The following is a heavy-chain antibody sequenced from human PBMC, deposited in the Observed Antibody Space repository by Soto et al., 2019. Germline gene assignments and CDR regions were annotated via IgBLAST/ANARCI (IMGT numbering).Heavy chain of an antibody. CDR2: IWYDGSNK. CDR3: ARDCSGGSCYGFDY. D-gene: IGHD2-15*01. V-gene: IGHV3-33*01. CDR1: GFTFSSYG. J-gene: IGHJ4*02. Sequence: GGSLRLSCAASGFTFSSYGMHWVRQAPGKGLEWVAVIWYDGSNKYYADSVKGRFTISRDNSKNTLYLQMNSLRAEDTAVYYCARDCSGGSCYGFDYWGQGTLVTVSS.